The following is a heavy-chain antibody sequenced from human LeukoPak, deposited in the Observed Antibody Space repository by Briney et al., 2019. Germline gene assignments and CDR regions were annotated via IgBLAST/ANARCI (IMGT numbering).Heavy chain of an antibody. Sequence: PPETLSLICTVSGGYVSSYYWSWIRQPPGKGLEWNGYIFYSGSTNYNPSLKSRVTISVDTSKNQFSLKLSSVTAADTAVYCCARRGSGWYWGYYYYYMDVCGKGTTVTISS. D-gene: IGHD6-19*01. CDR2: IFYSGST. J-gene: IGHJ6*03. CDR3: ARRGSGWYWGYYYYYMDV. CDR1: GGYVSSYY. V-gene: IGHV4-59*02.